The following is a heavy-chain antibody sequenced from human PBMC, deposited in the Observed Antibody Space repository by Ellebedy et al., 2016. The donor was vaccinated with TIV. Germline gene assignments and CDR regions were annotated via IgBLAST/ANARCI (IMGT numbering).Heavy chain of an antibody. CDR1: GCSISSSSYY. D-gene: IGHD1-26*01. V-gene: IGHV4-39*07. J-gene: IGHJ4*02. CDR2: IYYSGGP. Sequence: MPSETLSLTCTVSGCSISSSSYYWGWIRQPPGRELEWIGSIYYSGGPNYNPSLKSRVTISVDTSKNQFSLKLSSVTAADTAVYYCARALYSGTNFDYWGQGTLVTVSS. CDR3: ARALYSGTNFDY.